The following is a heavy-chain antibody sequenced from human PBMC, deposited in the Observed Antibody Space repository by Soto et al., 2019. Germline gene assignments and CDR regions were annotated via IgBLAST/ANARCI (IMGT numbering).Heavy chain of an antibody. V-gene: IGHV1-3*01. Sequence: GASVKVSCKASGYTFTSFAIHWVRQAPGQRLEWMGWIIAGDGNTKYSQKFQGRVSITRDTSASTVYMELSSLRSEDTAVYYCATGPMVITATGFDPWGQGTLVTVSS. CDR1: GYTFTSFA. CDR3: ATGPMVITATGFDP. D-gene: IGHD2-15*01. J-gene: IGHJ5*02. CDR2: IIAGDGNT.